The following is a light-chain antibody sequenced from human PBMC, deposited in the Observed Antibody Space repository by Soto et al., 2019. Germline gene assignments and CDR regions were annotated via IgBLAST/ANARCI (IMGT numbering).Light chain of an antibody. CDR2: GAS. CDR3: QQSYSNLWGT. Sequence: DIQMTQSPSSLSASVGDRVTIACQASQDISNYLNWYQQKPGKAPKLLIYGASSLQSGVPSRFSGSGSGTDFTLTIISLQPEDFATYYCQQSYSNLWGTCGQGTKVDIK. V-gene: IGKV1-39*01. J-gene: IGKJ1*01. CDR1: QDISNY.